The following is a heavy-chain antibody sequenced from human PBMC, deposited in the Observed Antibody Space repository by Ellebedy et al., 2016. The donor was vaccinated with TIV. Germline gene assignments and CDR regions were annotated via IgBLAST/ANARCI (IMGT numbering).Heavy chain of an antibody. D-gene: IGHD3-10*01. V-gene: IGHV3-53*01. Sequence: GEFLKISCAASGFSVSNTYMSWVRQAPGEGLEWVSVTYSDDRTYYADSVKGRFTFSRDNSRNTVSLQMNSLRVEDTAVYYCVRSGHSDGYFDYWGQGTLVTVSS. J-gene: IGHJ4*02. CDR2: TYSDDRT. CDR3: VRSGHSDGYFDY. CDR1: GFSVSNTY.